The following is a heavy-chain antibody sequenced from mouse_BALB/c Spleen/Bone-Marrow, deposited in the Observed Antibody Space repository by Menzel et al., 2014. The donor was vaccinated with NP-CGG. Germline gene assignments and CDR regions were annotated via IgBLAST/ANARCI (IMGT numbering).Heavy chain of an antibody. CDR1: GYYITSGYS. J-gene: IGHJ3*01. CDR3: ARSDYDDGFAY. D-gene: IGHD2-4*01. CDR2: IHYSGST. V-gene: IGHV3-1*02. Sequence: ESGPDLVKPSQSLSLTCTVTGYYITSGYSWHWIRQFPGNKLEWMGYIHYSGSTNYNPSLKSRISITRDTAKNQFFLQLNAGTTEDTASYDCARSDYDDGFAYWGQGTLVTVSS.